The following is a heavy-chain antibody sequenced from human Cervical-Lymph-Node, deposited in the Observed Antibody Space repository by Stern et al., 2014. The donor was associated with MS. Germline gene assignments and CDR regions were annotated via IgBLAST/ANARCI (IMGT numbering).Heavy chain of an antibody. Sequence: VQLVQSGAEVKKPGSSVKVSCKASGGTFRSYGITWVRQAPGQGLEWMGGSIPVLGTSNYAQKFQGRVTIIADESTHTSYMELSSLTSEDTAVYYCARDFTTVTAFGMDLGGQGTTVIVSS. CDR1: GGTFRSYG. CDR2: SIPVLGTS. D-gene: IGHD4-17*01. CDR3: ARDFTTVTAFGMDL. V-gene: IGHV1-69*01. J-gene: IGHJ6*02.